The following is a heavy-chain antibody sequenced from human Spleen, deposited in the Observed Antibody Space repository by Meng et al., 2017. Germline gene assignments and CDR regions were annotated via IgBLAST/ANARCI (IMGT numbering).Heavy chain of an antibody. V-gene: IGHV4-59*01. J-gene: IGHJ2*01. CDR3: ARFRELLPLHWYFDL. CDR1: GGSISSYY. CDR2: IYYSGST. Sequence: SETLSLTCTVSGGSISSYYWSWIRQPPGKGLEWIGYIYYSGSTNYNPSLKSRVTISVDTSKNQFSLKLSSVTAADTAVYYCARFRELLPLHWYFDLWGHGTLVTVSS. D-gene: IGHD1-26*01.